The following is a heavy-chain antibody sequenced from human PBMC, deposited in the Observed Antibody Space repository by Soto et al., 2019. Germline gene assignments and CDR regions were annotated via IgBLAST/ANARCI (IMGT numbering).Heavy chain of an antibody. CDR1: GVSISSHDW. V-gene: IGHV4-4*02. Sequence: QVQLQESGPGLVKPSGTLSLTCAVAGVSISSHDWWPWVRQPPGKGLEGIGESHQSGNTNYNPSLESRVTVYVDKSKNQFYLNLSSVTVADTAVYYCATRDTSRFYWGQGTLVTVSS. CDR3: ATRDTSRFY. J-gene: IGHJ4*02. CDR2: SHQSGNT. D-gene: IGHD6-13*01.